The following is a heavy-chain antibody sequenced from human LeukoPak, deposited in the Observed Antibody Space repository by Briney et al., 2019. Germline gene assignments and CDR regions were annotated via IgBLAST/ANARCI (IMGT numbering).Heavy chain of an antibody. CDR1: GGSISSSRDY. CDR2: IYYSGST. J-gene: IGHJ4*02. CDR3: AREQTAGFWSGYYGFDY. D-gene: IGHD3-3*01. Sequence: PSETLSLTCTVSGGSISSSRDYWAWLRQPPGKGLEWIANIYYSGSTYYSPSLKSRVTISVDTSKNQFSLKLSSVTAADTAVYYCAREQTAGFWSGYYGFDYWGQGTLVTVSS. V-gene: IGHV4-39*07.